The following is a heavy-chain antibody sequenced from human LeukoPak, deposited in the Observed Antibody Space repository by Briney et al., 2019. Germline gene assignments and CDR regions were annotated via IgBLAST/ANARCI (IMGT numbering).Heavy chain of an antibody. D-gene: IGHD4-17*01. Sequence: PGGSLRLSCAASGFTFSSYAMSWVRQAPGKGLEWASAISGSGGSTYYADSVKGRFTISRDNSKNTLYLQMNSLRAEDTAVYYCARERLRHDYGDYPYFDYWGQGTLVTVSS. CDR2: ISGSGGST. J-gene: IGHJ4*02. V-gene: IGHV3-23*01. CDR1: GFTFSSYA. CDR3: ARERLRHDYGDYPYFDY.